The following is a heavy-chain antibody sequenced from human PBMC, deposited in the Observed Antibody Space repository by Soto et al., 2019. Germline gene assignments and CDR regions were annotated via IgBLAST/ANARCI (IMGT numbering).Heavy chain of an antibody. V-gene: IGHV3-30*18. J-gene: IGHJ4*02. Sequence: QVQLVESGGGVVQPGRSLRLSCAVSGFTLSSYGIHWVRQAPGKGLEWVAFMSYDGNKKSYADSVKGRSTISRANSKNPLDLEMDSLRAEDTAMYYCAKGLSVIQEWIIDGHWGQGTQVTVSS. CDR2: MSYDGNKK. CDR3: AKGLSVIQEWIIDGH. CDR1: GFTLSSYG. D-gene: IGHD5-18*01.